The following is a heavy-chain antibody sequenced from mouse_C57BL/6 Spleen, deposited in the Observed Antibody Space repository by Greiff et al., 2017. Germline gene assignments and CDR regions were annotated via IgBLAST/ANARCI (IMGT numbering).Heavy chain of an antibody. V-gene: IGHV5-4*01. Sequence: EVQGVESGGGLVKPGGSLKLSCAASGFTFSSYAMSWVRQTPEKRLEWVATISDGGSYTYYPDNVKGRITISRDNAKNNLYLQMSHLKSEDTAMYYCARDVNSYAMDYWGQGTSVTVSS. CDR1: GFTFSSYA. J-gene: IGHJ4*01. CDR3: ARDVNSYAMDY. D-gene: IGHD1-3*01. CDR2: ISDGGSYT.